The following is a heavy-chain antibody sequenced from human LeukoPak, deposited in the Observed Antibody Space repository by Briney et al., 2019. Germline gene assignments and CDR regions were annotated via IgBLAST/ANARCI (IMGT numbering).Heavy chain of an antibody. CDR1: GYTFTCYY. D-gene: IGHD3-3*01. Sequence: ASVKVSCKASGYTFTCYYMHWVRQAPGQGLEWMGWINPNSGGTNYAQKFQGRVTMTRDTSISTAYMEPSRLRSDDTAVYYCARQYYDFWSGFYYYYMDVWGKGTTVTVSS. J-gene: IGHJ6*03. CDR2: INPNSGGT. V-gene: IGHV1-2*02. CDR3: ARQYYDFWSGFYYYYMDV.